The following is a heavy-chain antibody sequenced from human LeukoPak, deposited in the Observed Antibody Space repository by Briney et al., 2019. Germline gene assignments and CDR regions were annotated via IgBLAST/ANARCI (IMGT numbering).Heavy chain of an antibody. CDR2: ISGSGGST. Sequence: GGSLRLSCAASGFTFSSYATSWVRQAPGKGLEWVSAISGSGGSTYYADSVKGRFTISRDNSKNTLYLQMNSLRAEDTAVYYCARIVAARPVIDYWGQGTLVTVSS. CDR3: ARIVAARPVIDY. D-gene: IGHD6-6*01. J-gene: IGHJ4*02. CDR1: GFTFSSYA. V-gene: IGHV3-23*01.